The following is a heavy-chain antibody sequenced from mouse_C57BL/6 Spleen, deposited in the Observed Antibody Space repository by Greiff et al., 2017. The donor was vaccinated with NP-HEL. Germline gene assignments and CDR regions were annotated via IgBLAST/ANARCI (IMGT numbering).Heavy chain of an antibody. V-gene: IGHV5-4*01. J-gene: IGHJ2*01. CDR2: ISDGGSYT. Sequence: EVHLVESGGGLVKPGGSLKLSCAASGFTFSSYAMSWVRQTPEKRLEWVATISDGGSYTYYPDNVKGRFTISRDNAKNNLYLQMSHLKSEDTAMYYCAREKLFFDYWGQGTTLTVSS. CDR3: AREKLFFDY. CDR1: GFTFSSYA. D-gene: IGHD4-1*01.